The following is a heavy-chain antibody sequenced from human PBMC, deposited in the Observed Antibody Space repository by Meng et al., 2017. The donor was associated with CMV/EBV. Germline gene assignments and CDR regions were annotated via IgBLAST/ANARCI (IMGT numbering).Heavy chain of an antibody. Sequence: GGSLRLSCTASGFTFGDYAMSWVRQAPGKGLEGVGFIRSKAYGGTTEYAASVKGRFTISRDDSKSIAYLQMNSLKTEDTAVYYCTRCGTSVKKAYYYDYGMDVWGQGTTVTVSS. J-gene: IGHJ6*02. V-gene: IGHV3-49*04. CDR2: IRSKAYGGTT. D-gene: IGHD1-14*01. CDR3: TRCGTSVKKAYYYDYGMDV. CDR1: GFTFGDYA.